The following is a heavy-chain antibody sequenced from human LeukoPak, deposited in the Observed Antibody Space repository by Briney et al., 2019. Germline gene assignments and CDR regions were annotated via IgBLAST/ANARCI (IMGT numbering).Heavy chain of an antibody. V-gene: IGHV4-4*07. CDR2: IYTSGST. J-gene: IGHJ3*02. CDR3: ARVPRYCCPAYLGAFDI. CDR1: SGSISNYY. D-gene: IGHD2-15*01. Sequence: KASETLSLTCTVSSGSISNYYWSWIRQPAGKGLEWIGRIYTSGSTNYNPSLKSRVTMSVDTSKNQFSLKLSSVTAADTAVYYCARVPRYCCPAYLGAFDIWGQGTMVTVSS.